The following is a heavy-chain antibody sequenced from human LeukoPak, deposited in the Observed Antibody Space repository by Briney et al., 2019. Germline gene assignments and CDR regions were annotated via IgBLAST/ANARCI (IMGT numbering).Heavy chain of an antibody. CDR2: IYYSGST. V-gene: IGHV4-59*08. CDR1: GGSFSGYY. D-gene: IGHD6-19*01. CDR3: ARGSDEQWLVYTYFDY. J-gene: IGHJ4*02. Sequence: PSETLSLTCAVYGGSFSGYYWSWIRQPPGKGLEWIGYIYYSGSTNYNPSLKSRVTISVDTSKNQFSLKLSSVTAADTAVYYCARGSDEQWLVYTYFDYWGQGTLVTVSS.